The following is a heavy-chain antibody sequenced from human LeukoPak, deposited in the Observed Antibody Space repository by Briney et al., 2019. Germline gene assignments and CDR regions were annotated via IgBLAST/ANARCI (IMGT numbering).Heavy chain of an antibody. D-gene: IGHD1-26*01. CDR1: GGSFSGYF. J-gene: IGHJ3*02. Sequence: PSETLSLTCAVYGGSFSGYFWSWIRQPPGKGLEWIGEVNHSGRTNYNPSLKSRVTISVDTSKNQFSLKLSSVTAADTAAYYCARGNRIVGATFIVFWVTHPHAFDIWGQGTTVAVSS. V-gene: IGHV4-34*01. CDR2: VNHSGRT. CDR3: ARGNRIVGATFIVFWVTHPHAFDI.